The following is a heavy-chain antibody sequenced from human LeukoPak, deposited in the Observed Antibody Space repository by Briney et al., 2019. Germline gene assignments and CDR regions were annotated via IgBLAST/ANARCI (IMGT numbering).Heavy chain of an antibody. CDR1: GGSISSGDYY. CDR3: AREKGPSSGWVFDY. V-gene: IGHV4-30-4*01. J-gene: IGHJ4*02. D-gene: IGHD6-19*01. CDR2: IYYSGST. Sequence: PSQTLSFTCTVSGGSISSGDYYWSWIRQPPGKGLEWIGYIYYSGSTYYNPSLKSRVTISVDTSKNQFSLKLSSVTAADTAVYYCAREKGPSSGWVFDYWGQGTLVTVSS.